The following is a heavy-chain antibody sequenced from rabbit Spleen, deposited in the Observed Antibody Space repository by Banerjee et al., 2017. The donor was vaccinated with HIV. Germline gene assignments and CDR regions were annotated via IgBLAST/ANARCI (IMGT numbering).Heavy chain of an antibody. D-gene: IGHD1-1*01. CDR1: GFSFSSNW. CDR2: IAGSSSGFT. J-gene: IGHJ6*01. CDR3: ARDTSSSFSSYGMDL. V-gene: IGHV1S45*01. Sequence: QEQLVESGGGLVKPGGTLTLTCTVSGFSFSSNWICWVRQAPGKGLEWISCIAGSSSGFTYSATWAKGRFTISKTSSTTVTLQMTSLTAADRATYFCARDTSSSFSSYGMDLWGPGTLVTVS.